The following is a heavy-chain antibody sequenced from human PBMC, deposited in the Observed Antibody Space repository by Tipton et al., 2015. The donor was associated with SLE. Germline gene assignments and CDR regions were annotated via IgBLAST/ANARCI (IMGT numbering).Heavy chain of an antibody. CDR2: IDSDGTIT. D-gene: IGHD3-10*01. CDR1: GFTFNRYW. V-gene: IGHV3-74*01. Sequence: SLRLSCAASGFTFNRYWMQWVRQAPGKGLMWVSRIDSDGTITNDADTVKGRFTISRDNAKDTLYLQMNSLRAEDTAVYYCARIHYYGSGSRDYWGQGTLVTVSS. J-gene: IGHJ4*02. CDR3: ARIHYYGSGSRDY.